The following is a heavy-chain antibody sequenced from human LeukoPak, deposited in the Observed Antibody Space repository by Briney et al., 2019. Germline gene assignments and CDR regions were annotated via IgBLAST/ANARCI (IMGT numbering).Heavy chain of an antibody. CDR2: IYYSGST. D-gene: IGHD2-21*02. V-gene: IGHV4-61*01. J-gene: IGHJ3*02. CDR3: ASSEVAYCGGDCYSKAFDI. CDR1: GGSVSSGSDY. Sequence: SETLSLTCTVSGGSVSSGSDYWSWIRQPPGKGLECIGYIYYSGSTNYNPSLKSRVTISVDTSKNQFSLKLSSVTAADTAVYYCASSEVAYCGGDCYSKAFDIWGQGTMVTVSS.